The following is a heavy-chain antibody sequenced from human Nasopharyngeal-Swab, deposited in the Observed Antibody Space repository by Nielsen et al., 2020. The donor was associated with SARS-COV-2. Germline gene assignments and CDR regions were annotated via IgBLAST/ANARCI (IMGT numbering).Heavy chain of an antibody. CDR3: ARVSWDGYYYYYGLDV. V-gene: IGHV4-59*01. Sequence: SETLSLTCTVSGGSISSYYWSWIRQPPGKGLEWIGYIYYSGSTNYNPSVKSRVTISVDTSKSQFSLKLSSVTAADTAVYYCARVSWDGYYYYYGLDVWGQGTTVTVSS. CDR1: GGSISSYY. D-gene: IGHD5-24*01. CDR2: IYYSGST. J-gene: IGHJ6*02.